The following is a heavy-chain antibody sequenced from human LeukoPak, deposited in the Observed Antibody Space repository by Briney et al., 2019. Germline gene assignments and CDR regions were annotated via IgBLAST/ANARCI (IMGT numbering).Heavy chain of an antibody. J-gene: IGHJ4*02. D-gene: IGHD3-10*01. V-gene: IGHV1-24*01. CDR1: GYTLTELS. CDR3: ATAKRSFGELLYFGY. Sequence: ASVKVSCKVSGYTLTELSMHWVRQAPGKGLEWMGGFDPEDGETIYAQKFQGRVTMTEDISTDTAYMELSSLRSEDTAAYYCATAKRSFGELLYFGYWGQGALVTVSS. CDR2: FDPEDGET.